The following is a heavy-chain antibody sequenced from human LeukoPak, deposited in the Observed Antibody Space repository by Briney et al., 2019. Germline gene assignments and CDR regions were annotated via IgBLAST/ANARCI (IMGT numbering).Heavy chain of an antibody. D-gene: IGHD3-16*01. CDR2: IFYSGST. CDR3: FGGRFEDYYYYYYMDV. CDR1: GGSISTSNYY. V-gene: IGHV4-39*01. J-gene: IGHJ6*03. Sequence: PSETLSLTCTVSGGSISTSNYYCGWIRQPPGKGLEWIGNIFYSGSTYYSPSLKSRVTISVDTSKNQFSLKLSSVTAADTAVYYCFGGRFEDYYYYYYMDVWGKGTTVTISS.